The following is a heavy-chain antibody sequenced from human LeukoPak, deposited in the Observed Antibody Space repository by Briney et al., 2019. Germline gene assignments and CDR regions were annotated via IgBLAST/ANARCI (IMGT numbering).Heavy chain of an antibody. D-gene: IGHD2-2*01. CDR3: ARRYCSSTSCYLDY. CDR1: GYSFSNYW. Sequence: GESLKISCQGSGYSFSNYWLAWVRQMPGKGLEWMGIIYPDDSDTRYSPSFQGQVTISVDKSISTAYLQWSSLKASDTAMYYCARRYCSSTSCYLDYWGQGTLVTVSS. CDR2: IYPDDSDT. V-gene: IGHV5-51*01. J-gene: IGHJ4*02.